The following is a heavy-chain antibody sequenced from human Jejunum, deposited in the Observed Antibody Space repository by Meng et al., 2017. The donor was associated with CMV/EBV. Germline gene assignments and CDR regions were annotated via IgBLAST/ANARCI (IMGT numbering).Heavy chain of an antibody. D-gene: IGHD3-22*01. CDR3: TRSYYYDRNGYFYY. V-gene: IGHV1-2*06. Sequence: SVYTFTGYYIHWVRQAPGQGLEWMGRVDTTNGGTHYAQTFQGRVTMTTDTSISTAYMELRRLRSDDTAMYYCTRSYYYDRNGYFYYWSQGTLVTVSS. CDR1: VYTFTGYY. CDR2: VDTTNGGT. J-gene: IGHJ4*02.